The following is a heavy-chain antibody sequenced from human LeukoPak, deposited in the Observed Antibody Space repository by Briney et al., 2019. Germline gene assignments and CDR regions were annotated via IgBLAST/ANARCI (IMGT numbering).Heavy chain of an antibody. CDR3: AKRRYYYDSSGSDYYFDY. D-gene: IGHD3-22*01. V-gene: IGHV3-33*06. J-gene: IGHJ4*02. CDR2: IWYDGSNK. Sequence: PGGSLRLSCAASGFTFSSHGMHWVRQAPGKGLEWVAVIWYDGSNKYYADSVKGRFTISRDNSKNTLYLQMNSLRAEDTAVYYCAKRRYYYDSSGSDYYFDYWGQGTLVTVSS. CDR1: GFTFSSHG.